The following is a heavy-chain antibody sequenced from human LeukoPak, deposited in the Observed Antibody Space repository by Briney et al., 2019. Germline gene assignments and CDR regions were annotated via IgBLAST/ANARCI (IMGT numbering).Heavy chain of an antibody. Sequence: QPGGSLRLSCAASGFTFSSYAMSWVRQAPGKGPEWVSGISGNGITTNYVDSVKGRFTISRDNSKNTLYLQMNSLRAEDTAVYYCAKDLTPLDSGENWFDPWGQGTLVTVSS. CDR2: ISGNGITT. CDR3: AKDLTPLDSGENWFDP. V-gene: IGHV3-23*01. CDR1: GFTFSSYA. D-gene: IGHD3-10*01. J-gene: IGHJ5*02.